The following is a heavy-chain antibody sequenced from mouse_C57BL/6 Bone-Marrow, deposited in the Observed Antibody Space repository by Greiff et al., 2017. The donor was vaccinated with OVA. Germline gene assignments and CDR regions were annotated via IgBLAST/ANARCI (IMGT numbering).Heavy chain of an antibody. D-gene: IGHD2-4*01. CDR1: GFTFSDYG. CDR2: ISSGSSTI. CDR3: ANAYDYFAY. Sequence: EVKLEESGGGLVKPGGSLKLSCAASGFTFSDYGMHWVRQAPEKGLEWVAYISSGSSTIYYADTVKGRFTISRDNAKNTLFLQMTSLRSEDTAMYYCANAYDYFAYWGQGTLVTVSA. V-gene: IGHV5-17*01. J-gene: IGHJ3*01.